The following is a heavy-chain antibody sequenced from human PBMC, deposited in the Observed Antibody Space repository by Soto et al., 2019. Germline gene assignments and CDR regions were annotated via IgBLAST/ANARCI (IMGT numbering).Heavy chain of an antibody. J-gene: IGHJ1*01. CDR2: INHSGST. V-gene: IGHV4-34*01. CDR1: GGSFSGYY. Sequence: PSETLSLTCAVYGGSFSGYYWSWIRQPPGKGLEWIGEINHSGSTNYNPSLKSRVTISVDTSKNQFSLKLSSVTAADTAVYYCARESTPGPLESSQHGGQGTLVTVSS. D-gene: IGHD2-15*01. CDR3: ARESTPGPLESSQH.